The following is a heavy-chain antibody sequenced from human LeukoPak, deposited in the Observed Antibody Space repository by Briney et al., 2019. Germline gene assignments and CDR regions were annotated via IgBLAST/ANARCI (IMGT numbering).Heavy chain of an antibody. CDR2: IDPNSGGT. J-gene: IGHJ3*02. CDR1: GYTFTGYH. Sequence: AASVKVSCKASGYTFTGYHMHWVRQAPGQGLEWMGWIDPNSGGTNYAQKFQGRVTMTRDTSISTAYMELSRLRSDDTAVYYCARDSESWFGENDAFDIWGQGTMVTVSS. D-gene: IGHD3-10*01. V-gene: IGHV1-2*02. CDR3: ARDSESWFGENDAFDI.